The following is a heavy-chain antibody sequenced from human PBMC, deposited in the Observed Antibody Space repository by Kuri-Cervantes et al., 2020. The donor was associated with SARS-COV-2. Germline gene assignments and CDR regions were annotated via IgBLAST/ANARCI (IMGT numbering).Heavy chain of an antibody. D-gene: IGHD2-2*01. V-gene: IGHV1-18*01. J-gene: IGHJ5*02. CDR2: ISAYNGNT. CDR1: GYTFTSYG. CDR3: ARSLVVPAANWFDP. Sequence: ASVKVSCKASGYTFTSYGISWVRQAPGQGLEWMGWISAYNGNTNYAQKLQGRVTMTTDTSTSTAYMELRSLRSDETAVYYCARSLVVPAANWFDPWGQGTLVTVSS.